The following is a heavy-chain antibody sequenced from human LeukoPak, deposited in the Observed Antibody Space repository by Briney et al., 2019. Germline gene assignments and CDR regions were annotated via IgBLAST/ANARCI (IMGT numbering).Heavy chain of an antibody. CDR3: ARGSVDTAMVSSDYYYYGMDV. D-gene: IGHD5-18*01. CDR1: GYTFTGYY. V-gene: IGHV1-2*02. CDR2: INPNSGGT. J-gene: IGHJ6*02. Sequence: ASVKVSCKASGYTFTGYYMHWVRQAPGHGLGWMGWINPNSGGTNYAQKFQGRVTMTRDTSISTAYMELSRLRSDDTAVYYCARGSVDTAMVSSDYYYYGMDVWGQGTTVTVSS.